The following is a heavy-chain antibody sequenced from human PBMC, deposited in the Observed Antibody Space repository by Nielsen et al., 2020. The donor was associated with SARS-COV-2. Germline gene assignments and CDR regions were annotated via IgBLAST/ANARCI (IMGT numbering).Heavy chain of an antibody. CDR1: GFTFGWNW. D-gene: IGHD3-16*01. Sequence: GGSLRLSCEASGFTFGWNWMYWVRQVPGKGLFWVSRINPAGTTTTYADPVKGRFTISRDNARNTLYPQMNSLRAEDTAVYYCTRDQSWGWFDPWGQGTLVTVSP. V-gene: IGHV3-74*01. J-gene: IGHJ5*02. CDR2: INPAGTTT. CDR3: TRDQSWGWFDP.